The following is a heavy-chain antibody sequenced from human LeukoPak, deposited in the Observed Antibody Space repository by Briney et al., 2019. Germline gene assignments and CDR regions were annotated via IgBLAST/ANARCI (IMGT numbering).Heavy chain of an antibody. V-gene: IGHV5-51*01. J-gene: IGHJ4*02. CDR2: IQSRDSDT. CDR3: ATNAANVGATTDVTFN. Sequence: PCESLNISCKGSGYTFTSYWIGWVRQMPGKGLEWMGIIQSRDSDTRYSPSFQGQVTFSADKSISTAYLQWSSLKASDTAMYYCATNAANVGATTDVTFNWGQGTLVTVSS. D-gene: IGHD1-26*01. CDR1: GYTFTSYW.